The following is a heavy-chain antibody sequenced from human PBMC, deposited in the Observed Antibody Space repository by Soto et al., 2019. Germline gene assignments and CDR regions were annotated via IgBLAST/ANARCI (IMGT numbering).Heavy chain of an antibody. V-gene: IGHV1-69*02. CDR1: GGTFSSYT. CDR3: ATSPGVFGVVISGLFDY. J-gene: IGHJ4*02. D-gene: IGHD3-3*01. CDR2: IIPILGIA. Sequence: ASVKVSCKASGGTFSSYTISWVRQAPGQGLEWMGRIIPILGIANYAQKFQGRVTITADKSTSTAYMELSSLRSEDTAVYYCATSPGVFGVVISGLFDYWGQGTLVTVSS.